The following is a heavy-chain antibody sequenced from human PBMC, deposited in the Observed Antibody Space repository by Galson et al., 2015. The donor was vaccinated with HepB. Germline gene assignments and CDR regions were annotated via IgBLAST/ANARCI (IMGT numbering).Heavy chain of an antibody. CDR1: GGTFSSYT. V-gene: IGHV1-69*02. CDR3: ARLPIMITFGGVYAFDI. D-gene: IGHD3-16*01. CDR2: IIPILGIA. Sequence: SVKVSCKASGGTFSSYTISWVRQAPGQGLEWMGRIIPILGIANYAQKFQGRVTITADKSTSTAYMELSSLRSEDTAVYYCARLPIMITFGGVYAFDIWGQGTMVTVSS. J-gene: IGHJ3*02.